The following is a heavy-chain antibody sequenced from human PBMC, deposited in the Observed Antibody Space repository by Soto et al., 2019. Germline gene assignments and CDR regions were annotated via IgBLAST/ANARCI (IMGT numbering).Heavy chain of an antibody. J-gene: IGHJ3*02. CDR3: HNAFDI. CDR2: ISYDGSNK. CDR1: GFTFSSYG. Sequence: GGSLRLSCAASGFTFSSYGMHWVRQAPGKGLEWVAVISYDGSNKYYADSVKGRFTISRDNSKNTLYLQMNSLRAEDTAVYYCHNAFDIWGQGTMVTVSS. V-gene: IGHV3-30*03.